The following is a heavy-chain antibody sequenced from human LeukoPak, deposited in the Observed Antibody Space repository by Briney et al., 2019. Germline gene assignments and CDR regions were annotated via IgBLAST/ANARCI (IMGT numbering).Heavy chain of an antibody. CDR3: ARRGYSYGYDY. CDR2: IYHSGST. J-gene: IGHJ4*02. CDR1: GGSISSGGYS. D-gene: IGHD5-18*01. V-gene: IGHV4-30-2*01. Sequence: SQTLSLTCSVSGGSISSGGYSWSWIRQPPGNGLEWIGYIYHSGSTYYNPSLKRRVTISVDRSKNQFSLKLSSVTAADTAVYYCARRGYSYGYDYWGQGTLVTVSS.